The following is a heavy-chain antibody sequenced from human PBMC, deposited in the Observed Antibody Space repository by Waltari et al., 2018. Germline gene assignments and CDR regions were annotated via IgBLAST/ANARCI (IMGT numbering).Heavy chain of an antibody. Sequence: EVQLVESGGGFLQPGGSLRLSCAASAFTFRDYNINWVRQAPGKGLEWVSYISYDSTNVKYADPVKGRFTISRDNAENSLYLQMNSLRAEDTALYYCARDPTAVPLRSEDFDFWGQGTLVTVSS. CDR3: ARDPTAVPLRSEDFDF. D-gene: IGHD3-16*01. CDR2: ISYDSTNV. J-gene: IGHJ4*02. CDR1: AFTFRDYN. V-gene: IGHV3-48*01.